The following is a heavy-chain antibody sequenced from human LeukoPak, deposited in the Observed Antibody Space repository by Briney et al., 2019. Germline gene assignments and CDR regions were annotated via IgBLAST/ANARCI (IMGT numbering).Heavy chain of an antibody. CDR3: AREGGLQSFDY. CDR1: GGSISSGGYY. CDR2: IYYSGST. D-gene: IGHD4-11*01. J-gene: IGHJ4*02. Sequence: SETLSLTCTVSGGSISSGGYYWSWIRQHPGKGPEWIGYIYYSGSTYYNPSLKSRVTISVDTSKNQFSLKLSSVTAADTAVYYCAREGGLQSFDYWGREPWSPSPQ. V-gene: IGHV4-31*03.